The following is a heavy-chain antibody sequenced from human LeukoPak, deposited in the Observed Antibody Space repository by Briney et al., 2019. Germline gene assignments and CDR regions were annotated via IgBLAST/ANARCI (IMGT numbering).Heavy chain of an antibody. D-gene: IGHD4-17*01. CDR2: ISAYNGNT. Sequence: ASVKVSCKASGYTFTSYGISWVRQAPGQGLEWMGWISAYNGNTNYAQKLQGRVTMTTDTSTSTAYMELRSLRSDDTAVYYCARAYGDYNGDYYYYMDVWGKGTTVTVSS. CDR3: ARAYGDYNGDYYYYMDV. CDR1: GYTFTSYG. J-gene: IGHJ6*03. V-gene: IGHV1-18*01.